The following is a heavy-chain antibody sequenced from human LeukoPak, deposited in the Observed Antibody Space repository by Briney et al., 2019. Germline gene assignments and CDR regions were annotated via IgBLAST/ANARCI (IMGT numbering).Heavy chain of an antibody. Sequence: SETLSLTCTVSGGSISSSSYYWGWIRQPPGKGLEWIGSIYYSGSPYYNPSLKSRVTISVDTSKNQFSLKLSSVTAADTAVYYCARAHRGELTMDVWGKGTTVTVSS. J-gene: IGHJ6*03. CDR3: ARAHRGELTMDV. D-gene: IGHD3-10*01. V-gene: IGHV4-39*07. CDR1: GGSISSSSYY. CDR2: IYYSGSP.